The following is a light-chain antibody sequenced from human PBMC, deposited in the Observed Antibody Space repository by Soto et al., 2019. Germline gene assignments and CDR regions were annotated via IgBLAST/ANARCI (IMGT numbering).Light chain of an antibody. CDR2: GAS. Sequence: EIVITQSPATLSVSPGERATLSCRASQSVSSNLAWYQQKPGQAPRLLIYGASPRATGIPARFSGSGSGTEYLLTSSSLQSEDFAGSYCQQYNIGPQTFGQGTKVEIK. CDR1: QSVSSN. CDR3: QQYNIGPQT. V-gene: IGKV3-15*01. J-gene: IGKJ1*01.